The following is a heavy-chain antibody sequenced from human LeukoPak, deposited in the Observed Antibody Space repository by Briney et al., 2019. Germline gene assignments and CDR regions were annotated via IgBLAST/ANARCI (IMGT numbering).Heavy chain of an antibody. Sequence: GGSLRLSCAASGFSFHDYAMSWVRQAPGKGLEWVSSIGDTGSNIHYTDSAKGRFTISRDNSKNTLFLQMSSPRAEDTAVYYCAKSASGWTQSGFDVWGKGTTVTVSS. V-gene: IGHV3-23*01. CDR2: IGDTGSNI. CDR1: GFSFHDYA. D-gene: IGHD6-19*01. J-gene: IGHJ6*04. CDR3: AKSASGWTQSGFDV.